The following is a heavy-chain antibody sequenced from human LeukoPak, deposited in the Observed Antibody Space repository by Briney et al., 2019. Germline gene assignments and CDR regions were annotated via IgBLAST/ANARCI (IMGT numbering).Heavy chain of an antibody. J-gene: IGHJ4*02. V-gene: IGHV3-33*03. CDR1: GFTFSSYG. CDR3: VGSSGWPGY. CDR2: IWYDGSNK. Sequence: GGSLRLSCAASGFTFSSYGMHWVRQAPGKGLEWVAVIWYDGSNKYYADSVKGRFTISRDNAKDTLFLQMNSLRAEDTAVYYCVGSSGWPGYWGRGTLVTVSS. D-gene: IGHD6-19*01.